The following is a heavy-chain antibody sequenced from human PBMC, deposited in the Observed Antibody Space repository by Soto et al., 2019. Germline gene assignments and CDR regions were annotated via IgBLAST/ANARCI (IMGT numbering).Heavy chain of an antibody. D-gene: IGHD5-18*01. V-gene: IGHV1-2*02. CDR2: INPSSGNT. Sequence: QVQLVQSGAELMQPGASVKVSCKASGYTLNDYYIQWVRQAPGQGLEWMGWINPSSGNTDYAQKFQGRVTLTRDTSLSTAYMDLSGLTSDDTAVYYCASHSTRYRLDNWGQGTLVTVSS. J-gene: IGHJ4*02. CDR1: GYTLNDYY. CDR3: ASHSTRYRLDN.